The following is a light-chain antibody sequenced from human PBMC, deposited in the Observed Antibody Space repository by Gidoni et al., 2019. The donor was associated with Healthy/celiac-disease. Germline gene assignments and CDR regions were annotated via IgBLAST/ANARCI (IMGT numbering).Light chain of an antibody. V-gene: IGKV1-27*01. CDR3: QKYNSAPRM. CDR2: AAS. J-gene: IGKJ1*01. CDR1: QGISNY. Sequence: DIQMTQSSSSLSASVGDRVTITYRASQGISNYLAWYQQKPGKVPKLLIFAASPLQSGVPSRFIGRGSGTDFTLTISSLQPEDVATYFCQKYNSAPRMFGQGTKVEIK.